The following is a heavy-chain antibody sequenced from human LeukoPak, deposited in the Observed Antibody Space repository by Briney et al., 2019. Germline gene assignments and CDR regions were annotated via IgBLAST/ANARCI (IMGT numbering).Heavy chain of an antibody. CDR2: ISGSGGST. Sequence: PGGSLRLSCAASGFTFSIYAMSWVRQAPGKGLEWVSAISGSGGSTYYADSVKGRFTISRDNSKNTLYLQMNSLRAEDTAVYYCAKSYGPLPYYFDYWGQGTLVTVSS. D-gene: IGHD4-17*01. J-gene: IGHJ4*02. CDR1: GFTFSIYA. CDR3: AKSYGPLPYYFDY. V-gene: IGHV3-23*01.